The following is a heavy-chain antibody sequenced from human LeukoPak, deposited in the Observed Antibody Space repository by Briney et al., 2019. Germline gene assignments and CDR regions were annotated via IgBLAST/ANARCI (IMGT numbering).Heavy chain of an antibody. D-gene: IGHD1-26*01. Sequence: GGSLRLSCAASEFTFSVYGMNWVRQAPGKGLEWISYISSTGTTIYYADSVKGRFTISRDNGKNSLYLQMDSLRDEDTAVYYCARARPYVGAFDTWGQGTMVTVSS. CDR3: ARARPYVGAFDT. J-gene: IGHJ3*02. CDR1: EFTFSVYG. V-gene: IGHV3-48*02. CDR2: ISSTGTTI.